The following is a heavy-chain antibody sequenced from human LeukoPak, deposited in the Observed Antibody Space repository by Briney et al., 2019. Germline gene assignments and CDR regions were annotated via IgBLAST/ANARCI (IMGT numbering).Heavy chain of an antibody. D-gene: IGHD1-1*01. V-gene: IGHV1-18*04. CDR3: ARFRIAVTGIPDY. J-gene: IGHJ4*02. CDR2: MSAHNGNT. Sequence: GASVKVSCKASGYAFNTFGISWLRQAPGQGLERMGWMSAHNGNTYYAQKFEDRITMTTDTSTSTAYMELRSLRSDDTATYYCARFRIAVTGIPDYWGRGTLVTVS. CDR1: GYAFNTFG.